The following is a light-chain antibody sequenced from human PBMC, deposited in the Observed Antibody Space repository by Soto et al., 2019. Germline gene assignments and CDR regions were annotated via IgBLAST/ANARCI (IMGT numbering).Light chain of an antibody. V-gene: IGKV1-39*01. CDR1: QGISNH. Sequence: DIQMTQSPASLSASVGDRVTITCRASQGISNHLAWYQQKPGTVPNLLIYAASNLQSGVPSGFSGSGSVTDLTITISSLQPEDFATYYCQQSYSTLWTFGQGTKVDI. CDR3: QQSYSTLWT. CDR2: AAS. J-gene: IGKJ1*01.